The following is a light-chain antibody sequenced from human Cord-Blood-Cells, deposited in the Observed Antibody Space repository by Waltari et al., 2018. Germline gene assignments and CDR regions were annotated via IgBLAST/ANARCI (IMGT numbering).Light chain of an antibody. CDR3: QQYYSYPFT. CDR2: AAS. V-gene: IGKV1-8*01. CDR1: QGISRY. Sequence: AIRMTQSPSSLPASTGDRVTITCRASQGISRYLAWYQQKPGKAPKLLIYAASTLQSGVPSRFSGSGSGTDFTLTISCLQSEDFATYYCQQYYSYPFTFGPGTKVDIK. J-gene: IGKJ3*01.